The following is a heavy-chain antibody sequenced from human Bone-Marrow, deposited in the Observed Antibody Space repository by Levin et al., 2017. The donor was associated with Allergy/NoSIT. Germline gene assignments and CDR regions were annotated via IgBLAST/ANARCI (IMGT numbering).Heavy chain of an antibody. D-gene: IGHD3-10*01. V-gene: IGHV4-39*01. CDR3: ARLSSGVGRFDFDY. CDR1: GGSINSNNYY. CDR2: IYYSGST. Sequence: SQILSLTCTVSGGSINSNNYYWGWIRQPPGKRLEWIGSIYYSGSTYYNPSLKSRVTISVDTSKNQFSLRLSSVTAADTAVYYCARLSSGVGRFDFDYWGQGTLVTVSS. J-gene: IGHJ4*02.